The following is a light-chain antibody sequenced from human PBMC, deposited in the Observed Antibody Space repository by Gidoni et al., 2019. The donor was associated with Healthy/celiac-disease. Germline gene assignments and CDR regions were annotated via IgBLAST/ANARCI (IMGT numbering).Light chain of an antibody. CDR3: SSYTSSSRVV. Sequence: QSALTQPASVSGSPGQSITISCTGTSSDGGGYNYVSCYQQHPGKAPKLMIYEVSNRPSGVCNRFSGSKSGNTASLTISGLQAEDEADYYCSSYTSSSRVVFGGGTKLTVL. J-gene: IGLJ2*01. CDR2: EVS. CDR1: SSDGGGYNY. V-gene: IGLV2-14*01.